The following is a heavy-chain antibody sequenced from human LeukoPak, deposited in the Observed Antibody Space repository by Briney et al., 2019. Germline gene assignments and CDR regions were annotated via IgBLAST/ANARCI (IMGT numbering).Heavy chain of an antibody. D-gene: IGHD1-26*01. J-gene: IGHJ3*02. CDR3: ARCFTWELVPEAFDI. CDR2: IYTSGST. CDR1: GGSISSYY. V-gene: IGHV4-4*07. Sequence: SGTLSLTCTVSGGSISSYYWSWIRQPAGKGLEWIGRIYTSGSTNYNPSLKSRVTMSVDTSKNQFSLKLSSVIAADTAVYYCARCFTWELVPEAFDIWGQGTMVTVSS.